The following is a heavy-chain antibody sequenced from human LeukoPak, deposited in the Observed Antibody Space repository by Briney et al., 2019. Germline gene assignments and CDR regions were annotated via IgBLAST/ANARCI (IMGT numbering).Heavy chain of an antibody. D-gene: IGHD3-9*01. V-gene: IGHV4-31*03. J-gene: IGHJ5*02. CDR2: IYYSGST. Sequence: SETLSLTCTVSGGSISSGGYYWSWIRQHPGKGLEWIGYIYYSGSTYYNPSLKSRVTISVDTSKNQFSLKLSSVTAADTAVYYCARGESYYDILTGYSQPNWFDPWGQGTLVTVSS. CDR3: ARGESYYDILTGYSQPNWFDP. CDR1: GGSISSGGYY.